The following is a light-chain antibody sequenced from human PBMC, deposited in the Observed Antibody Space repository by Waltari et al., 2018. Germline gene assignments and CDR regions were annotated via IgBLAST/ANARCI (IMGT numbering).Light chain of an antibody. CDR1: SGHSSYA. CDR3: QTWDTGTHVV. CDR2: VSSAGSH. J-gene: IGLJ2*01. Sequence: QVVLTQSPSASASLGASVKLTCPLSSGHSSYAIAWHQPQPEKGPRYLMKVSSAGSHQKGDGIPDRFSGSSSGTERYLTISSVQSEDEADYYCQTWDTGTHVVFGGGTKLTVL. V-gene: IGLV4-69*01.